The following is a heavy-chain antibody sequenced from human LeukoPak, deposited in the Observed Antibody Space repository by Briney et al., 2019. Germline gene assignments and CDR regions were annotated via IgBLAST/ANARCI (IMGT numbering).Heavy chain of an antibody. Sequence: SGPTLVNPTQTLTLTCTFSGFSLSTSGVGVGWIRQPPGKALEWLALIYWNDDKRYSPSLKSRLTITKDTSKNQVALTMTNMDPVDTATYYCAQSNPPYYDFWSGYYPGNWFDPWGQGTLVTVSS. CDR2: IYWNDDK. J-gene: IGHJ5*02. V-gene: IGHV2-5*01. D-gene: IGHD3-3*01. CDR1: GFSLSTSGVG. CDR3: AQSNPPYYDFWSGYYPGNWFDP.